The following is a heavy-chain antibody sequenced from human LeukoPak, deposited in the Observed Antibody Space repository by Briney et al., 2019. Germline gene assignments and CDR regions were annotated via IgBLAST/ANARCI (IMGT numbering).Heavy chain of an antibody. V-gene: IGHV3-48*03. Sequence: GGSLRLSCAASGFTFSSYEMNWVRQAPGKGLEWVSYISSSGSTIYYADSVKGRFTISRDNAKNSLYLQMNSLRAEDTAVYYCARAAKYYYGSETYYFFEHWGQGTPVTASS. D-gene: IGHD3-10*01. J-gene: IGHJ4*02. CDR3: ARAAKYYYGSETYYFFEH. CDR2: ISSSGSTI. CDR1: GFTFSSYE.